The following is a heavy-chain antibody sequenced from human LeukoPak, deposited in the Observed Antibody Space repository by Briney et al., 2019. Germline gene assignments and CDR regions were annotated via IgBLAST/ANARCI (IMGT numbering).Heavy chain of an antibody. J-gene: IGHJ4*02. CDR3: ARGPLRSSWFGY. CDR2: IYYSGST. CDR1: GGSISSGDYY. D-gene: IGHD6-13*01. V-gene: IGHV4-30-4*01. Sequence: PSETLSLTCTVSGGSISSGDYYWSWIRQPPGKGLEWIGYIYYSGSTYYNPSLKSRVTISVDTSKNQFSLKLSSVTAADTAVYYCARGPLRSSWFGYWGQGTLVTVSS.